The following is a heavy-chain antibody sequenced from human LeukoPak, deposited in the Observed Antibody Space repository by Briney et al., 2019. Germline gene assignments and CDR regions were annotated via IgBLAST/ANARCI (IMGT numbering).Heavy chain of an antibody. CDR3: AKVTGSGSYPADAFDI. CDR1: GLTFSSYA. J-gene: IGHJ3*02. V-gene: IGHV3-23*01. Sequence: TGGSLRLSCAASGLTFSSYAMNWVRQAPGKGLEWASTISGSGDSTYHADSVRGRVTVSRDHSKNTLYLQMKSLRADDTAVYYCAKVTGSGSYPADAFDIWGHGTAVSVSS. CDR2: ISGSGDST. D-gene: IGHD3-10*01.